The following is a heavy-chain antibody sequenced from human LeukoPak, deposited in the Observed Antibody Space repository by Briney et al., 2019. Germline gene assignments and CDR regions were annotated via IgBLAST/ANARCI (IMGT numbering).Heavy chain of an antibody. CDR3: TTDLGYCGGDCYDY. CDR1: GFTFSNAW. J-gene: IGHJ4*02. V-gene: IGHV3-15*01. D-gene: IGHD2-21*02. CDR2: IKGKTDGGTT. Sequence: GGSLRLSCAASGFTFSNAWMSWVRQAPGKGLEWVGRIKGKTDGGTTDYAAPVKGRFTISRDDSKNTLYLQMNSLKTEDTAVYYCTTDLGYCGGDCYDYWGQGTLVTVSS.